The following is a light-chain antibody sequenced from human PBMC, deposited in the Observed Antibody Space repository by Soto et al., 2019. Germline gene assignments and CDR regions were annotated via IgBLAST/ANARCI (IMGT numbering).Light chain of an antibody. J-gene: IGKJ2*01. CDR3: KQSYGPPNI. CDR1: QSISSY. Sequence: DIQMTQSPSSLSASVGDRVTITCRASQSISSYLNWYQQKPGKAPKLLIYAASSLQSWVPSRFSGSGSGTVFTLTNSSLQPEDFAPHYCKQSYGPPNIFGQGNMLETK. CDR2: AAS. V-gene: IGKV1-39*01.